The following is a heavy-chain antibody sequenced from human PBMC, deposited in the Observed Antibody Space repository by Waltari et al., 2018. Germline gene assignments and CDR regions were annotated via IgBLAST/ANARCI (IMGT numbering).Heavy chain of an antibody. J-gene: IGHJ4*02. Sequence: EVQLVESGGGLVQPGGSLRLSCAASGFTFSIYWMAWVRQAPGKGLEWVANINQDGTTRQYADSVKGRFTISRDNPKNSLYLQMNSLRVEETAVYYCARDHEGALDYWGQGTLVTVSS. CDR2: INQDGTTR. CDR1: GFTFSIYW. CDR3: ARDHEGALDY. V-gene: IGHV3-7*01.